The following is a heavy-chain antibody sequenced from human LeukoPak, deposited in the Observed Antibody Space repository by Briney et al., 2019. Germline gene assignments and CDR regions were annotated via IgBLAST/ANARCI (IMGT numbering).Heavy chain of an antibody. J-gene: IGHJ5*01. Sequence: GGSVRLSCAGSGFNFSHYSMNWVRQAPGKGLEWLSYISRSSTTIFYADSVRGRFTISRDNAKDSVYLQMNSLRDGDAAVYYCARSDGSGSERDSWGQGTLVIVSS. D-gene: IGHD3-10*01. CDR3: ARSDGSGSERDS. V-gene: IGHV3-48*02. CDR2: ISRSSTTI. CDR1: GFNFSHYS.